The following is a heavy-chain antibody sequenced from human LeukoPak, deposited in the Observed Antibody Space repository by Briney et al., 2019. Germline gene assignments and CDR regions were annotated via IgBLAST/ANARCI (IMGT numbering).Heavy chain of an antibody. CDR2: INPNSGGT. D-gene: IGHD5-24*01. Sequence: GASVKVSCKASGYTFTGYYMHWVRQAPGQGLEWMGWINPNSGGTNYAQKFQGRVTMTRDTSISTAYMELSRLRSDDTAVYYCARDWRDGYNFYYFDYWGQGTLVTVSS. V-gene: IGHV1-2*02. CDR3: ARDWRDGYNFYYFDY. J-gene: IGHJ4*02. CDR1: GYTFTGYY.